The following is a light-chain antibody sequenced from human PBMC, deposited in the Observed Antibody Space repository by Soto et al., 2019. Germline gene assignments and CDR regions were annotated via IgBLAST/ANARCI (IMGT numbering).Light chain of an antibody. CDR2: GGF. Sequence: IVLTQSPGTLSVSPGERVILSCRASQTLRNKLAWYQQKPRQAPRLLIYGGFTRATGIPARFSGSGSGTEFTLTINSLQSEDFAIYYCQQHNDWPLTFGPGTKLDLK. V-gene: IGKV3-15*01. CDR1: QTLRNK. CDR3: QQHNDWPLT. J-gene: IGKJ3*01.